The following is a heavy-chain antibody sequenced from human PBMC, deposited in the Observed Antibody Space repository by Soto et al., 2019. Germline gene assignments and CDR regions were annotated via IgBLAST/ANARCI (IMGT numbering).Heavy chain of an antibody. J-gene: IGHJ4*02. CDR2: IWYDASNK. CDR1: GFTFRTYG. Sequence: VQLVESGGGVVQPGRSLRLSCAASGFTFRTYGMYWVRQAPGKGLEWVAVIWYDASNKYYADSVKGRFNISRDNSENTLYLQMNSLRAEAPAVFYCARGRVDGGELDLWGQGTLVTVSS. CDR3: ARGRVDGGELDL. V-gene: IGHV3-33*01. D-gene: IGHD1-26*01.